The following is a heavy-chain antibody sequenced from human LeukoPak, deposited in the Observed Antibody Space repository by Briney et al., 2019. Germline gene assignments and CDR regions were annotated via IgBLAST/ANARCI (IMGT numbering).Heavy chain of an antibody. D-gene: IGHD3-16*01. Sequence: PSQTLSLTCTVYGGSISSGGYSWSWIRQPPGKGLEWIRYIYHSGSTYYNPSLKSRVTISVDRSKNQFSLKLSSVTAADTAVYYCARGGGPVGLGESNWGQGTLVTVSS. CDR3: ARGGGPVGLGESN. V-gene: IGHV4-30-2*01. CDR1: GGSISSGGYS. CDR2: IYHSGST. J-gene: IGHJ4*02.